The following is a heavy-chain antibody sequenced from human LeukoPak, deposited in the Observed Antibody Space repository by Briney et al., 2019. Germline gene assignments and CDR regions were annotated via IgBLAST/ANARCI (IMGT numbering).Heavy chain of an antibody. V-gene: IGHV4-39*03. D-gene: IGHD2-2*01. CDR1: GGSISSSSYY. CDR2: IYYSGST. J-gene: IGHJ6*02. CDR3: SGGDCSSTSCYSPDYYYGMDV. Sequence: SSETLSLTCTVSGGSISSSSYYWGWIRQPPGKGLEWIGSIYYSGSTYYNPSLKSRVTISVDTSKNQFSLKLSSVTAADTAVYYCSGGDCSSTSCYSPDYYYGMDVWGQGTTVTVSS.